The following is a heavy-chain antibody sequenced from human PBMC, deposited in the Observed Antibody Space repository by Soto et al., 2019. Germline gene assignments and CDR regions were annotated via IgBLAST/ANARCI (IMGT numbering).Heavy chain of an antibody. D-gene: IGHD3-3*01. CDR2: ISGSDGKT. CDR1: GFSFASFA. J-gene: IGHJ4*02. Sequence: DVRLAESGGGLVQPGGSLRLSCTTSGFSFASFAMTWVRQAPGKGLEWVASISGSDGKTYYADSVKGRFSISRDTSRNNLYLQMNSLRADDTAIYYCAKWSYLDYWGQGNRVTVSS. V-gene: IGHV3-23*04. CDR3: AKWSYLDY.